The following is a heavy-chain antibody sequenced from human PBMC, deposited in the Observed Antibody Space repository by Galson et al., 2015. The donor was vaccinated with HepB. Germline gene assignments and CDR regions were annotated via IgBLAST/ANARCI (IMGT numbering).Heavy chain of an antibody. CDR2: INTNTGNP. Sequence: SVKVSCKASGYTFTSYAMNWVRQAPGQGLEWMGWINTNTGNPTYAQGFTGRFVFSLDTSVSTAYLQISSLKAEDTAVYYCAISAAAGMDRLVGYFQHWGQGTLVTVSS. V-gene: IGHV7-4-1*02. CDR3: AISAAAGMDRLVGYFQH. D-gene: IGHD6-13*01. J-gene: IGHJ1*01. CDR1: GYTFTSYA.